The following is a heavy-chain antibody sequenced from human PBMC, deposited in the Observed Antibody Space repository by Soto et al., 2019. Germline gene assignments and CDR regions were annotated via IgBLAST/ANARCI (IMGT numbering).Heavy chain of an antibody. Sequence: PSETLSLTCAVSGGSISSGGYSWSWIRQPPGKGLEWIGYIYHSGSTYYNPSLKSRVTISVDRSKNQFSLKLSSVTAADTAVYYCARKITMASWWFDHWGQGTLVTVYS. CDR3: ARKITMASWWFDH. V-gene: IGHV4-30-2*01. D-gene: IGHD3-10*01. CDR2: IYHSGST. CDR1: GGSISSGGYS. J-gene: IGHJ5*02.